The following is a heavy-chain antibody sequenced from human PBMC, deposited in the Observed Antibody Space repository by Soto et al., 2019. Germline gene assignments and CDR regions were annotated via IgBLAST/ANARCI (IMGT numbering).Heavy chain of an antibody. J-gene: IGHJ4*02. CDR2: FDPEDVKT. D-gene: IGHD2-2*01. CDR1: GSTLIELS. CDR3: ARTHCSSTRCYVGSWDY. V-gene: IGHV1-24*01. Sequence: ASVKVSCKVSGSTLIELSIHWVRQAPGKGLEWMGGFDPEDVKTNYAQNFQGWVTMTRDTSISTAYMELSRLRSDDTAVYYCARTHCSSTRCYVGSWDYWGQGTLVTVSS.